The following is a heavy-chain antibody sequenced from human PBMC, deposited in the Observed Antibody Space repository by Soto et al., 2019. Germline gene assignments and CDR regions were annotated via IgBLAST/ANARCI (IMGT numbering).Heavy chain of an antibody. J-gene: IGHJ1*01. CDR1: GFTFSSYW. CDR3: ARVDYDSSGALVFQH. Sequence: PGGSLRLSCAASGFTFSSYWMHWVRQAPGKGLVWVSRINSDGSSTSYADSVKGRFTISRDNAKNTLYLQMNSLRAEDTAVYYCARVDYDSSGALVFQHWGQGTLVTVSS. CDR2: INSDGSST. D-gene: IGHD3-22*01. V-gene: IGHV3-74*01.